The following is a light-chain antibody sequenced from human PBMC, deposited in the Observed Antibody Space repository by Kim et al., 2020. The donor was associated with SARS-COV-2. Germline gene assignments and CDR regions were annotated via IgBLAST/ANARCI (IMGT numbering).Light chain of an antibody. V-gene: IGKV3-15*01. J-gene: IGKJ2*01. CDR3: QQYNDWYT. CDR2: GAS. CDR1: QTVSSN. Sequence: LSVSPGERVTPSCRASQTVSSNLAWYQQKPGLAPRLIVYGASTRATGIPVRFSGSGSGTEFTLTINSLQSEDLAVYYCQQYNDWYTFGQGTKLEI.